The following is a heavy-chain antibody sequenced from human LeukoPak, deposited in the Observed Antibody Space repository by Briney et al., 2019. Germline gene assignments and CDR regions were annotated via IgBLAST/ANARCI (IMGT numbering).Heavy chain of an antibody. V-gene: IGHV3-53*05. D-gene: IGHD4-17*01. J-gene: IGHJ3*02. Sequence: PGGSLRLSCVVSGFTVSSNYMSWVRQAPGKGLEWVSVIYSGGSTYYADSVKGRFTISRDNSKNTLYLQMNSLRAEDTAVYYCANTLSYDYGEGGAFDIWGQGTMVTVSS. CDR2: IYSGGST. CDR3: ANTLSYDYGEGGAFDI. CDR1: GFTVSSNY.